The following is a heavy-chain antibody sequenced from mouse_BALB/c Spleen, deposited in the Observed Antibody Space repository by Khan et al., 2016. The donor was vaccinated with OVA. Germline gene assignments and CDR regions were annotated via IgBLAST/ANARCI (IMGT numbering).Heavy chain of an antibody. CDR3: ARWDWYCDV. J-gene: IGHJ1*01. Sequence: EVQLQQSGAELVKPGASVKLSCTASGFNIKDTYMHWVKQRPEQGLEWIGRIDPANGNTKYDPKFQGKATITADTSSNTAYLQLRSLTSEDTAVYYCARWDWYCDVWGAGATVTVSS. CDR2: IDPANGNT. V-gene: IGHV14-3*02. CDR1: GFNIKDTY.